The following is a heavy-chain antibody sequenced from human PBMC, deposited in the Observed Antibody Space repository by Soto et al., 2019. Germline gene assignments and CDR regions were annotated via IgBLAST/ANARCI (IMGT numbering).Heavy chain of an antibody. CDR2: LSGNGGSV. J-gene: IGHJ4*02. Sequence: EVELSESGGHWVQPGGSLRLSCVTSGFTFKNFAMTWVRQAPGKGLEWVSGLSGNGGSVYYSDSAKGRFTISRDNSDNNLYLQLGSLRTEDTAVYYCARVRGIVGATGYFDYWGRGTLVTVSS. CDR1: GFTFKNFA. V-gene: IGHV3-23*01. CDR3: ARVRGIVGATGYFDY. D-gene: IGHD1-26*01.